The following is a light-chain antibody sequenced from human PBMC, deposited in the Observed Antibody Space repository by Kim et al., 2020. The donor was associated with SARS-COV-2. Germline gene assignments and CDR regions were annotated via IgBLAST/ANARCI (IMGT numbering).Light chain of an antibody. CDR3: QSADSSGSYSVV. Sequence: PGHTARITCSGDALPKEYVYWYQQKPGQAPILVISRDNERPSGIPGRFSASTSGTTVTLTISGVQAEDEADYYCQSADSSGSYSVVFGGGTQLTVL. CDR2: RDN. J-gene: IGLJ2*01. V-gene: IGLV3-25*03. CDR1: ALPKEY.